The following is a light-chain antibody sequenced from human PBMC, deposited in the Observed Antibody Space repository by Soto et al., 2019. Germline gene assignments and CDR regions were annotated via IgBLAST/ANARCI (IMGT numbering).Light chain of an antibody. J-gene: IGKJ1*01. V-gene: IGKV1-39*01. CDR3: QQTYGTPPT. Sequence: DIRMTQSASSLSASLGDRVSIPCRASQTIRDFLNWYQQKPGKAPELLISSASSLQSGVPSRFSGSGSGTDFTLTIGSLQREDFATYFCQQTYGTPPTFGQGTRVEI. CDR1: QTIRDF. CDR2: SAS.